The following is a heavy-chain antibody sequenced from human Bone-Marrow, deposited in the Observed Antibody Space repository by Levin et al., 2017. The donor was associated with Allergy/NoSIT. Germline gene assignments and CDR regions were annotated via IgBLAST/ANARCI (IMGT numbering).Heavy chain of an antibody. V-gene: IGHV3-30*18. CDR2: ISYDGNSK. Sequence: QSGESLKISCAASGFTFSSYGMYWVRQAPGKGLEWVADISYDGNSKYYRDSVKGRFTIYRDNSRNTLYLQMNSLRVEDTAVYYCAKVLTTVSSYYYYIGVDVWGQGTTVTVSS. CDR1: GFTFSSYG. CDR3: AKVLTTVSSYYYYIGVDV. D-gene: IGHD4-17*01. J-gene: IGHJ6*02.